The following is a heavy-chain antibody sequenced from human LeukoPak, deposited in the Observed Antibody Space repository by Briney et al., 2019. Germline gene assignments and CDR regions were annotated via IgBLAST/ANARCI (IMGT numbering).Heavy chain of an antibody. V-gene: IGHV4-61*02. Sequence: SETLSLTCAVSGGSISSNSYYWSWIRQPAGKELEWIGRINTTGSTNYSPSLKSRVTISADTSKNQFSLKLSSVTAADTAVYYCARDNPFKYDYVNWGQGTLVTVSS. D-gene: IGHD3-16*01. CDR2: INTTGST. CDR3: ARDNPFKYDYVN. CDR1: GGSISSNSYY. J-gene: IGHJ4*02.